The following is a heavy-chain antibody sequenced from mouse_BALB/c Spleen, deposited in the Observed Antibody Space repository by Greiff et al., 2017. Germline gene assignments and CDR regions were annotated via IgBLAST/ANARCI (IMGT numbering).Heavy chain of an antibody. CDR1: GYTFSSYW. CDR3: ASEGGSGGMDY. J-gene: IGHJ4*01. Sequence: VQLQQSGAELMKPGASVKISCKATGYTFSSYWIEWVKQRPGHGLEWIGEILPGSGSTNYNEKFKGKATVTADTSSNTAYMQLSSLTSEDSAVYYCASEGGSGGMDYWGQGTSVTVSS. CDR2: ILPGSGST. V-gene: IGHV1-9*01.